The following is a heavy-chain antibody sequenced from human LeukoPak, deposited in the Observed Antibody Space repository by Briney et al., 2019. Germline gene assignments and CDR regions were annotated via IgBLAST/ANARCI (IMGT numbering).Heavy chain of an antibody. CDR3: ASHNCSSTSCYTAYYYYGMDV. D-gene: IGHD2-2*02. CDR2: IIPIFGTA. CDR1: GYTLTELS. J-gene: IGHJ6*02. Sequence: SVKVSCKVSGYTLTELSMHWVRQAPGKGLEWMGGIIPIFGTANYAQKFQGRVTITADESTSTAYMELSSLRSEDTAVYYCASHNCSSTSCYTAYYYYGMDVWGQGTTVTVSS. V-gene: IGHV1-69*13.